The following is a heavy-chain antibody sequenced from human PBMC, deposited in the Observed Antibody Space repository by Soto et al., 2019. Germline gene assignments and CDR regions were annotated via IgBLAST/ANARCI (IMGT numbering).Heavy chain of an antibody. CDR1: GGTFSSYA. J-gene: IGHJ4*02. Sequence: GASLQVSCKASGGTFSSYAISWVRQAPGQGLEWMGGIIPIFGTANYAQKFQGRVTITADESTSTAYMELSSLRSEDTAVYYCASRDDYDSSGSYSGPYYWGQGTLVTV. CDR3: ASRDDYDSSGSYSGPYY. V-gene: IGHV1-69*13. D-gene: IGHD3-22*01. CDR2: IIPIFGTA.